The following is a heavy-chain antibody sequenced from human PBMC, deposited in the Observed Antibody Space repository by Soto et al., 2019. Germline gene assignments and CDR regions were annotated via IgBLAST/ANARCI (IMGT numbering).Heavy chain of an antibody. Sequence: EVQLVQSGAEVKKPGESLRISCKGSGYSFTSYWISWVRQMPGKGLEWMGRIEPSDSYTNYSPSFQGHVTISADKSISTAYLQGSSLKASDTTMYYCARLQAAAVDNDLPVDYCCQGTLVTFSS. D-gene: IGHD6-13*01. CDR2: IEPSDSYT. J-gene: IGHJ4*02. CDR1: GYSFTSYW. CDR3: ARLQAAAVDNDLPVDY. V-gene: IGHV5-10-1*01.